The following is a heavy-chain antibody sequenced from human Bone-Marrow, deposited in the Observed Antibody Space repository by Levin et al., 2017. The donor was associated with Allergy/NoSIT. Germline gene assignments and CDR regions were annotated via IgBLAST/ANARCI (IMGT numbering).Heavy chain of an antibody. V-gene: IGHV1-2*02. CDR2: IDPNSGAT. J-gene: IGHJ4*02. CDR1: GYTFTALY. CDR3: ARDNYGLFDF. D-gene: IGHD3-10*01. Sequence: EASVKVSCKPSGYTFTALYIHWVRQAPGQGLEWMGWIDPNSGATRFAQRFQGRVTMTRDTSISTVYMDLRGLTSDDTAVYYCARDNYGLFDFWGQGTLVTVSS.